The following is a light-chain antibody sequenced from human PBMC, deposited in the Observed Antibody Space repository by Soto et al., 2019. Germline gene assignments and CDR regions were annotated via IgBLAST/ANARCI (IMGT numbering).Light chain of an antibody. CDR2: EVS. J-gene: IGLJ1*01. CDR1: SSDVGSYNL. V-gene: IGLV2-23*02. Sequence: QSALTQPASVSGSPGQSITISCTGTSSDVGSYNLVSWYQQHPGKAPKVMIYEVSKRPSGVSNRFSGSKFGNTASLTISGLQADDEADYSCCSYAGSSTYVFGTGTKLTVL. CDR3: CSYAGSSTYV.